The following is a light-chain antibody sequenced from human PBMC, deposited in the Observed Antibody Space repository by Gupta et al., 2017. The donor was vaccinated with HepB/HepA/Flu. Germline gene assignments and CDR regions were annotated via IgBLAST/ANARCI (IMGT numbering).Light chain of an antibody. V-gene: IGLV1-51*01. CDR3: GTWDSSLSAYV. Sequence: QSVLTQPPSVSAAPGQTVNISCSGSSSNIGNNYVSWYQQLPGTAPKLLIYDNNKRPSGIPDRFSGSKSGTSATLGITGLQTGDEADYYCGTWDSSLSAYVFGTGTKVTVL. CDR1: SSNIGNNY. CDR2: DNN. J-gene: IGLJ1*01.